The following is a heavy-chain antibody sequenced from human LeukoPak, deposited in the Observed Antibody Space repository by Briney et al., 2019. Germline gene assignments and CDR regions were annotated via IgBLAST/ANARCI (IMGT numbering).Heavy chain of an antibody. CDR2: IYTSGST. CDR3: ARHVRYYDFWSGYYNWFDP. V-gene: IGHV4-4*09. J-gene: IGHJ5*02. Sequence: SETLSLTCTVSGGSISSYYWSWIRQPPGKGLEWIGYIYTSGSTNYNPSLKSRVTISVDTSKNQFSLKLSSVTAADTAVYYCARHVRYYDFWSGYYNWFDPWGQGTLVTVSS. D-gene: IGHD3-3*01. CDR1: GGSISSYY.